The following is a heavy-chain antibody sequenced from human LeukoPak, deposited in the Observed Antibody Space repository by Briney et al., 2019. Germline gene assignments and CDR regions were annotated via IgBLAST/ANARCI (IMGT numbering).Heavy chain of an antibody. J-gene: IGHJ4*02. D-gene: IGHD6-19*01. Sequence: GGSLSLSRAASGFTFSSYAMHWVRQAPGKGLEWVSVIYSGGSTYYADSVKRRFTISRDNSKNTLYLQMNSLRAEDTAVYYCARDPPLYSRGFFDYWGEGT. CDR2: IYSGGST. CDR3: ARDPPLYSRGFFDY. CDR1: GFTFSSYA. V-gene: IGHV3-66*01.